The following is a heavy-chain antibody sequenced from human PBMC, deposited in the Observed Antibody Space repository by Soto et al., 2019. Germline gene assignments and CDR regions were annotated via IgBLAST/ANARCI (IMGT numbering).Heavy chain of an antibody. CDR3: AGYSGYDSRYYYYGMDV. D-gene: IGHD5-12*01. Sequence: GASVKVSCKASGYTFTSYAMHWVRQAPGQRLEWMGWINAGKGNTKYSQKFQGRVTITRDTSASTAYMELSSLRSEDTAVYCCAGYSGYDSRYYYYGMDVWGQGTTVTVSS. CDR2: INAGKGNT. CDR1: GYTFTSYA. V-gene: IGHV1-3*01. J-gene: IGHJ6*02.